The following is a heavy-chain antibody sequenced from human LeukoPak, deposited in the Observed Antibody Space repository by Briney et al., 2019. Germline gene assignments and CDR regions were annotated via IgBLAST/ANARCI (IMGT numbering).Heavy chain of an antibody. CDR2: IYTSGST. J-gene: IGHJ4*02. D-gene: IGHD5-18*01. CDR1: GGSISSGSYY. Sequence: SQTLSLTCTVSGGSISSGSYYWSWIRQPAGKGLEWIGRIYTSGSTNYNPSLKSRVTISVDTSKNQFSLKLSSVTAADTAVYYCAKDQGYSYGYFDYWGQGTLVTVSS. V-gene: IGHV4-61*02. CDR3: AKDQGYSYGYFDY.